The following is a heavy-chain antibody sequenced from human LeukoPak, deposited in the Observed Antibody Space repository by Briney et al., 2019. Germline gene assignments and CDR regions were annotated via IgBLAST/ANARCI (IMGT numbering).Heavy chain of an antibody. J-gene: IGHJ5*02. D-gene: IGHD6-13*01. CDR2: INHSGST. Sequence: INHSGSTNYNPSLKSRVTISVDTSKNQFSLKLSSVTAADTAVYYCARVVRYSSSWYRRFDPWGQGTLVTVSS. V-gene: IGHV4-34*01. CDR3: ARVVRYSSSWYRRFDP.